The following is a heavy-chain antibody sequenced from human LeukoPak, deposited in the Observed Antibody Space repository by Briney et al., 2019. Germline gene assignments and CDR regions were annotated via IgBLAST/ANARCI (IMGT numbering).Heavy chain of an antibody. CDR2: IYDSGST. Sequence: SESLSLTCTVSGGSIRSSYYYWGWIRQPPGKGLEWIGNIYDSGSTYYNPSLKSRVTISVDTSKNQFSLKLSSVTAADTAVYYCARDRAIVGTTTYFYGMDVWGQGTTVAVSS. J-gene: IGHJ6*02. CDR1: GGSIRSSYYY. D-gene: IGHD1-26*01. CDR3: ARDRAIVGTTTYFYGMDV. V-gene: IGHV4-39*07.